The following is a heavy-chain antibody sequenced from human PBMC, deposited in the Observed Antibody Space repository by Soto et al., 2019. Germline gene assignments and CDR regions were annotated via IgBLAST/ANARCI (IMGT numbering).Heavy chain of an antibody. CDR3: AHRHEIVSFDI. CDR2: IYCNDDK. CDR1: GFSLITRAVG. D-gene: IGHD3-22*01. Sequence: SGPTLTIPTPTVTLTCTSSGFSLITRAVGVGWVRQPQGKALEWLAVIYCNDDKRYSPSLKNRLTITKDTSKNHVVLTMINMDAVDTATYSRAHRHEIVSFDIWGQGTKVTVSS. V-gene: IGHV2-5*01. J-gene: IGHJ3*02.